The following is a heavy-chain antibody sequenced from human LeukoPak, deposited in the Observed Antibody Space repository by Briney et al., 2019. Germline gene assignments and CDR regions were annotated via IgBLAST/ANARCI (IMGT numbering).Heavy chain of an antibody. CDR3: ARDQGYCSGRSCPWEPFDY. V-gene: IGHV3-7*05. CDR2: IKQDGSEK. J-gene: IGHJ4*02. CDR1: GFTFSSYW. Sequence: PGGSLRLSCAASGFTFSSYWMSWVRQAPGKGLEWVANIKQDGSEKYYVDSVKGRFTISRDNAKNSLYLQMNSLRAEDTAVYYCARDQGYCSGRSCPWEPFDYWGQGTLVTVSS. D-gene: IGHD2-15*01.